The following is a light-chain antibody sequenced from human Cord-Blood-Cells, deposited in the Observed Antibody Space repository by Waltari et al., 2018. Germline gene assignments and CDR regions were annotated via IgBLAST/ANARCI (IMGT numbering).Light chain of an antibody. CDR2: EGS. Sequence: QSALTQPASVSGSPGQSITISCTGTSSDVGSYNLVSWYQQHPGKAPKLMIYEGSKRPSGVSKRFSGSKSGNTASLTISGLQAEDEADYYCCSYAGSSTVVFGGGT. CDR1: SSDVGSYNL. V-gene: IGLV2-23*01. J-gene: IGLJ2*01. CDR3: CSYAGSSTVV.